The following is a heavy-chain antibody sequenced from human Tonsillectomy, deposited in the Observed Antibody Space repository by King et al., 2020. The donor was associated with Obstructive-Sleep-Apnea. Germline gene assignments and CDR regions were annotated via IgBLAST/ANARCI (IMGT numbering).Heavy chain of an antibody. J-gene: IGHJ4*02. D-gene: IGHD5/OR15-5a*01. Sequence: QLVQSGGGLVQPGGSLRLSCTASGFTFSTYAMNWVRQAPGKGLEWVSTISGSGGTTYYADSVKGRFTISRDNSKNTLYLHMNNLRAEDTAVYHCAKSVSSGTYFDYWGQGTLVTVSS. CDR1: GFTFSTYA. V-gene: IGHV3-23*04. CDR2: ISGSGGTT. CDR3: AKSVSSGTYFDY.